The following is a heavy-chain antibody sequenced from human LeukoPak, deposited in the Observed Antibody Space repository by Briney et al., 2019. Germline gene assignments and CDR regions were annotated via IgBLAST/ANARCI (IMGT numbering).Heavy chain of an antibody. Sequence: PGGSLRLSCVASGFSFSDHWMNWFRQAPGKGLEWVATIKKDGSEQYYVDSMKGRLTISRDNAKNSVYLQIHNLRAEDTAVYYCAKDLGQWFGELSPFDYWGQGTLVTVSS. CDR3: AKDLGQWFGELSPFDY. J-gene: IGHJ4*02. CDR2: IKKDGSEQ. D-gene: IGHD3-10*01. V-gene: IGHV3-7*03. CDR1: GFSFSDHW.